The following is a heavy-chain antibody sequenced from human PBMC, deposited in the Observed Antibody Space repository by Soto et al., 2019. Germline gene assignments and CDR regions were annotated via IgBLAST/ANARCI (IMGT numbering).Heavy chain of an antibody. CDR3: ARDPSPYTSGWYGIDF. CDR1: EFILSADA. Sequence: GGSLRISCTASEFILSADAMHWVPQAPGKGLEWVAAISYGGTNKYYADSIKGRFTISRDNSANTLFLQVNSLRREDTAMYYCARDPSPYTSGWYGIDFWGHGTLVPVSS. D-gene: IGHD6-19*01. CDR2: ISYGGTNK. V-gene: IGHV3-30*04. J-gene: IGHJ4*01.